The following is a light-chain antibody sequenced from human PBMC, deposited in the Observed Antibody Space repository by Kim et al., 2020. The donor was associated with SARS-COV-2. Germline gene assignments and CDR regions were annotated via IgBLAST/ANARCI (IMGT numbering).Light chain of an antibody. Sequence: ALGQTVRITCQGDSLRSYYATWYQQKPGQAPVVVIYGTNNRPSGIPDRFSGSSSVNTASLTITGAQAEDEADYYCNSRDSSGSHLVFGGGTQLTVL. CDR2: GTN. V-gene: IGLV3-19*01. CDR3: NSRDSSGSHLV. CDR1: SLRSYY. J-gene: IGLJ3*02.